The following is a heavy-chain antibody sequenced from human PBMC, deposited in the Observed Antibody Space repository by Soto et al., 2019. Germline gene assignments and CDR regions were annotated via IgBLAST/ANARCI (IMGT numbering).Heavy chain of an antibody. CDR3: ARESYDFWSGSIQYYFDY. D-gene: IGHD3-3*01. Sequence: ASVKVSCKASGYTFTSYAMHWVRQAPGQRLEWMGWINAGNGNTKYSQKFQGRVTITRDTSASTAYMELSSLRSEDTAVYYCARESYDFWSGSIQYYFDYWGQGTLVTVSS. CDR2: INAGNGNT. V-gene: IGHV1-3*01. J-gene: IGHJ4*02. CDR1: GYTFTSYA.